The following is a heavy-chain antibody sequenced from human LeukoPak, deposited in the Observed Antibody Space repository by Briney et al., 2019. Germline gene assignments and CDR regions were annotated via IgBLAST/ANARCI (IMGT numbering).Heavy chain of an antibody. J-gene: IGHJ4*02. CDR1: GFTFSSYW. Sequence: GGALRLSCAAPGFTFSSYWISSVPQAPGKGLEWVANIKQYGNQKYDVDSVKGRFTISIDNPKNPRYLQINSRRAENTAVYYCARGYMVRGVIIPFWGQGTLVTVSS. D-gene: IGHD3-10*01. CDR3: ARGYMVRGVIIPF. CDR2: IKQYGNQK. V-gene: IGHV3-7*01.